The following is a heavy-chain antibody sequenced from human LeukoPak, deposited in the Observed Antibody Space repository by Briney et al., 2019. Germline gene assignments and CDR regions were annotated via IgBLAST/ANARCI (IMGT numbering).Heavy chain of an antibody. CDR1: GLTFSDHY. V-gene: IGHV3-72*01. CDR2: ARDKAHSHTT. J-gene: IGHJ4*02. Sequence: GGSLRLSCAASGLTFSDHYIDWVRQAPGKGLEWVGRARDKAHSHTTVYAASVEGRFTVSRDDSKYSLFLQMNSLRTEDTAVYYCAKEDHQWLVIPALGYWGQGTLVTVSS. D-gene: IGHD6-19*01. CDR3: AKEDHQWLVIPALGY.